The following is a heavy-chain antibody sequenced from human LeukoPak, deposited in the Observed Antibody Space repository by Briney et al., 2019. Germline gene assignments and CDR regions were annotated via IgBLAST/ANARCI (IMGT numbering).Heavy chain of an antibody. Sequence: PGGSLRLSCAASGFTFRSHGMQWVRQAPGKGLEWVAVIWYDGSKTYYADSVKGRFTISRDNSKNTLDLPMSSLRAEDTAVYYCARSNTMTSNYYYGMDVWGQGTTVTVSS. D-gene: IGHD4-11*01. CDR2: IWYDGSKT. V-gene: IGHV3-33*01. CDR1: GFTFRSHG. J-gene: IGHJ6*02. CDR3: ARSNTMTSNYYYGMDV.